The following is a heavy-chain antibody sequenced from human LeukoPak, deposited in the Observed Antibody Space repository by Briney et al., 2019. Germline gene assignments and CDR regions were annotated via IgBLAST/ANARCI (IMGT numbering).Heavy chain of an antibody. V-gene: IGHV3-30*18. CDR2: ISYDGSNK. J-gene: IGHJ4*02. CDR1: GFTFSSYW. D-gene: IGHD1-26*01. CDR3: AKGSEWELLTQYYFDY. Sequence: PGGSLRLSCAASGFTFSSYWMHWVRQAPGKGLEWVAVISYDGSNKYYADSVKGRFTISRDNSKNTLYLQMNSLRAEDTAVYYCAKGSEWELLTQYYFDYWGQGTLVTVSS.